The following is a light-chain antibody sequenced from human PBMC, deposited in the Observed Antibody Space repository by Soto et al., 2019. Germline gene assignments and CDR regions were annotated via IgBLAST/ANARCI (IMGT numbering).Light chain of an antibody. J-gene: IGKJ1*01. Sequence: EIQMTQSPSTLSASVGDRVTITCRASQSISSWLAWYQQKPGKAPKLLIYDASSLESGVPSRFSGSGSGTEFTLTISSLPPDDFATYYCQQYNSYSGTFGQGTKVDIK. CDR2: DAS. CDR1: QSISSW. V-gene: IGKV1-5*01. CDR3: QQYNSYSGT.